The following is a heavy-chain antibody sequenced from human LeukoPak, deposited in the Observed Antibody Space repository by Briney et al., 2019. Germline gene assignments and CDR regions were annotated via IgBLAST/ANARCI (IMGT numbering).Heavy chain of an antibody. CDR3: ARYCSIGSCFDY. CDR1: GFTFSSSW. CDR2: INQDGSEE. Sequence: GGSLRLSCVASGFTFSSSWMNWVRQAPGKGLEWVANINQDGSEEYYVGSLKGRFTISRDNAKNSLYLQMNSLRADDTAVYYCARYCSIGSCFDYWGQGTLVTVSS. V-gene: IGHV3-7*04. D-gene: IGHD2-15*01. J-gene: IGHJ4*02.